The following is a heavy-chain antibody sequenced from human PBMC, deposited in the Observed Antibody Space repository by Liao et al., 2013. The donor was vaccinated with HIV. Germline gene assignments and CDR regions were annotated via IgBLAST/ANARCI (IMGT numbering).Heavy chain of an antibody. CDR2: IYHSGST. D-gene: IGHD3-10*01. Sequence: QLQLQESGPGLVKPSETLSLTCTISGGSINSSNYYWGWIRQPPGKGPEWIGSIYHSGSTYYNPSLKSRVTISVDTSKNQFSLKLTSVTAADTAVYYCARRLGVSYYIIDYWGPGNAGHRLL. CDR3: ARRLGVSYYIIDY. V-gene: IGHV4-39*07. CDR1: GGSINSSNYY. J-gene: IGHJ4*02.